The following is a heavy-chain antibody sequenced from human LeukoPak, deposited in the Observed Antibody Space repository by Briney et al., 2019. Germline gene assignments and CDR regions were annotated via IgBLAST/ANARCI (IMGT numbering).Heavy chain of an antibody. Sequence: GGSLRLSCAASGFTFSSYGMHWVRQAPGKGLEWVAVISYDGSNKYYADSVKGRFTISRDNSKNTLYLQMNSLRAEDTAVYYCAKVGGEVDYWGQGTLVTVSS. D-gene: IGHD4-17*01. CDR3: AKVGGEVDY. CDR1: GFTFSSYG. J-gene: IGHJ4*02. CDR2: ISYDGSNK. V-gene: IGHV3-30*18.